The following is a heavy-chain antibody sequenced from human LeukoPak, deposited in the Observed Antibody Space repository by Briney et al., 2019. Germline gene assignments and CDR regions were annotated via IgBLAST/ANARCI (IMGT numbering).Heavy chain of an antibody. J-gene: IGHJ3*02. Sequence: GGSLRLSCAASGFTLSGSAMHWVRQASGKGLEWVGGIRSKANSYAIAYAASVKGRFTISRDDSKNTAYLQMNSLKTEDTAVYYCTREGADDAFDIWGQGTMVTVSS. CDR3: TREGADDAFDI. CDR1: GFTLSGSA. CDR2: IRSKANSYAI. V-gene: IGHV3-73*01.